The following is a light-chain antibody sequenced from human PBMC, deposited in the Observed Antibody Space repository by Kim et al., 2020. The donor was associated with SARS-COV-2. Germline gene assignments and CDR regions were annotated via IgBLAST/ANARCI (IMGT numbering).Light chain of an antibody. CDR2: SAS. CDR3: QQYGSSPYT. CDR1: QSVSSSY. Sequence: LWPGERATLSCRASQSVSSSYLAWYQHKPGQAPRLLIYSASSRATGIPDRFSGSGSGTDFTLTISRLVPEDFAVYYCQQYGSSPYTFGQGTKLEI. J-gene: IGKJ2*01. V-gene: IGKV3-20*01.